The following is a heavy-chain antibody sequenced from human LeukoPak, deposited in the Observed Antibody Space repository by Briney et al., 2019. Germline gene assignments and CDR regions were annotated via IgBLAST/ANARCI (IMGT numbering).Heavy chain of an antibody. D-gene: IGHD6-19*01. Sequence: SETLSLTCAVYGGSFSGYYWSWIRQPPGKGLEWIGEINHSGSTNYSPSLKSRVTISVDTSKNQFSLKLSSVTAADTAVYYCARGPRQNSSFYVWGQGTLVNVSS. J-gene: IGHJ4*02. V-gene: IGHV4-34*01. CDR3: ARGPRQNSSFYV. CDR2: INHSGST. CDR1: GGSFSGYY.